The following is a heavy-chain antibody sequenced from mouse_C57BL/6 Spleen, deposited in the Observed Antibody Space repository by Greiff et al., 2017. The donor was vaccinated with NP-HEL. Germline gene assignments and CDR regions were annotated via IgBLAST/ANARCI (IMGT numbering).Heavy chain of an antibody. Sequence: VQLQQSGAELARPGASVKMSCKASGYTFTSYTMHWVKQRPGQGLEWIGYLNPSSGYTKYNQKFKDKATLTADKSSSTAYMQLSSLTSEDSAVYYCARGDSSGYSPFAYWGQGTLVTVSA. CDR3: ARGDSSGYSPFAY. D-gene: IGHD3-2*02. CDR2: LNPSSGYT. J-gene: IGHJ3*01. V-gene: IGHV1-4*01. CDR1: GYTFTSYT.